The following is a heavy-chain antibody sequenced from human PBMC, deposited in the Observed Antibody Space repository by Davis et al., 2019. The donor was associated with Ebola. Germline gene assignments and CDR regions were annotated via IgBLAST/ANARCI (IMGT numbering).Heavy chain of an antibody. CDR1: GGTFSNYT. CDR3: TRGKWFDP. V-gene: IGHV1-69*08. CDR2: VIPFLGTA. J-gene: IGHJ5*02. Sequence: SVKVSCKASGGTFSNYTFHWVRQAPGQGLEWMGRVIPFLGTADYAQRFQGRVTITADTSTHTAYMELSRLRSDDTAMYYCTRGKWFDPWGQGTLVAVSS.